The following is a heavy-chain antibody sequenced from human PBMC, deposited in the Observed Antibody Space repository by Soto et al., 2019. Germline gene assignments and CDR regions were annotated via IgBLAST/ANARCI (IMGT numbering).Heavy chain of an antibody. CDR1: GFAFHNYS. J-gene: IGHJ6*02. D-gene: IGHD3-16*01. CDR2: MSMDGNNK. Sequence: QVRLEESGGGVVQPGRSLRLSCAASGFAFHNYSMHWVRQAPGKGLEWVAIMSMDGNNKYYADSVKGRFTICRDNSKSMLFLQMSSLRPEDTAVYFCARDRVPYVYFYYGMDVWGQGTTVTVSS. CDR3: ARDRVPYVYFYYGMDV. V-gene: IGHV3-30-3*01.